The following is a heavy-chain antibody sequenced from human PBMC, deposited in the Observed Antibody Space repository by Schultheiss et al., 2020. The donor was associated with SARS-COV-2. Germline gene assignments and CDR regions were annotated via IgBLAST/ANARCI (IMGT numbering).Heavy chain of an antibody. J-gene: IGHJ4*02. Sequence: SETLSLTCAVYGGSFSGYYWSWIRQPPGKGLEWIGEINHSGSTNYNPSLKSRVTISVDTSKNQFSLKLNSVTAADTAVYYCARGLAAAGPFDYWGQGTLVTVSS. CDR3: ARGLAAAGPFDY. CDR1: GGSFSGYY. CDR2: INHSGST. D-gene: IGHD6-13*01. V-gene: IGHV4-34*01.